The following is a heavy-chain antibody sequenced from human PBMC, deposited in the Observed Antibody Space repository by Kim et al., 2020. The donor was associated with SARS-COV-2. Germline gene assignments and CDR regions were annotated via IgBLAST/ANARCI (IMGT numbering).Heavy chain of an antibody. CDR1: GFTFSSYA. CDR2: ISGSGGST. CDR3: AKVLIAARYFTPQKYYFDY. J-gene: IGHJ4*02. V-gene: IGHV3-23*01. Sequence: GGSLRLSCAASGFTFSSYAMSWVRQAPGKGLEWVSAISGSGGSTYYADSVKGRFTISRDNSKNTLYLQMNDLRAEDTAVYYCAKVLIAARYFTPQKYYFDYWGQGTLVTVSS. D-gene: IGHD6-6*01.